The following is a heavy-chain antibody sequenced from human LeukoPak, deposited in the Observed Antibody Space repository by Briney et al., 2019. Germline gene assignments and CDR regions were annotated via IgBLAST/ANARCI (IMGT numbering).Heavy chain of an antibody. CDR2: INHSGTT. J-gene: IGHJ6*03. CDR1: GGSFSGHF. Sequence: SETLSLTCAVYGGSFSGHFWTWIRQPPGKGLEWIGEINHSGTTNYNPSLKSRVTISVDTSKNQFSLKLNSVTAADTSTYYCAASDYYYYYMDVWGXXXXXTXSS. V-gene: IGHV4-34*01. D-gene: IGHD6-19*01. CDR3: AASDYYYYYMDV.